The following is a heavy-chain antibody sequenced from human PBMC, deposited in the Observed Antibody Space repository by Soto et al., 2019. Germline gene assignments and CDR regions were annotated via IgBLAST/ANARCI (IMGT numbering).Heavy chain of an antibody. J-gene: IGHJ4*02. CDR2: IKTDGTST. CDR3: ARDQDTYGQAVFDS. CDR1: GFTLSSRW. Sequence: GGSLRLSCAASGFTLSSRWMHWVRQAPGKGLVWVSRIKTDGTSTSYADSVKGRFTISRDNAKNTLYLQMNSLRAEDTAMYYCARDQDTYGQAVFDSWGQGTLVTVSS. V-gene: IGHV3-74*01. D-gene: IGHD2-15*01.